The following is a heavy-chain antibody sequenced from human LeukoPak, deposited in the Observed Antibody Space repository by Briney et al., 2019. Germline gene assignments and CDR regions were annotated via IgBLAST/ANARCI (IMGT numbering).Heavy chain of an antibody. CDR3: VLTGYYDFWSGPGH. CDR1: GFTFSSYT. J-gene: IGHJ1*01. V-gene: IGHV3-21*01. D-gene: IGHD3-3*01. CDR2: ISGSSADI. Sequence: GGSLRLSCVVSGFTFSSYTMNWVRQGQGKGLEWVSSISGSSADIYYADSVKGRFTISRDNAKNSVYLQMNSLRAEDTSLYYCVLTGYYDFWSGPGHWGQGTLVTVSS.